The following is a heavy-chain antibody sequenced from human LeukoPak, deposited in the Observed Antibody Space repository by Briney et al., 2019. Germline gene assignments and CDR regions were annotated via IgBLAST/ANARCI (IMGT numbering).Heavy chain of an antibody. Sequence: SETLSLTCTVSGGSISSSSYYWGWIRQPPGKGLEWIGSIYYSASTYYNPSLKSRVTISVDTSKNQFSLKLSSVTAADTAVYYCARNLDGDPPYYYYYMDVWGKGTTVTVSS. V-gene: IGHV4-39*07. CDR1: GGSISSSSYY. J-gene: IGHJ6*03. CDR3: ARNLDGDPPYYYYYMDV. D-gene: IGHD4-17*01. CDR2: IYYSAST.